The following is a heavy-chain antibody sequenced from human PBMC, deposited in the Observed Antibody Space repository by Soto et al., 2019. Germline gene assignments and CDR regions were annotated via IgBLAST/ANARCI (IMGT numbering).Heavy chain of an antibody. CDR3: ARDGGRDHYYGDEAEYFQH. V-gene: IGHV1-18*01. CDR1: GYTFTSYG. D-gene: IGHD4-17*01. Sequence: QVQLVQSGAEVKKPGASVKVSCKASGYTFTSYGISWVRQAPGQGLEWMGWISAYNGNTKYAQKLQGRVTMTTDTSTSTAYMELRSLRSDDTAVYYCARDGGRDHYYGDEAEYFQHWGQGTLVTVSS. J-gene: IGHJ1*01. CDR2: ISAYNGNT.